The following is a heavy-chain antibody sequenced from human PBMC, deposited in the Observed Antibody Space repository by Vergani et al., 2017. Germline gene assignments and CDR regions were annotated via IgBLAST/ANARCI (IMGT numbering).Heavy chain of an antibody. CDR2: IYYSGST. CDR3: ARQRPGSGWSPGDFDD. J-gene: IGHJ4*02. Sequence: QLQLQESCPGLVKPSETLSLTCTVSGGSITSSSYYWGWIRQPPGKGLEWIGSIYYSGSTYYNPSLKSRLTISVDASKNQFSLKLSSVTAPDTAVYFCARQRPGSGWSPGDFDDWGQGILVTVSS. CDR1: GGSITSSSYY. V-gene: IGHV4-39*01. D-gene: IGHD6-19*01.